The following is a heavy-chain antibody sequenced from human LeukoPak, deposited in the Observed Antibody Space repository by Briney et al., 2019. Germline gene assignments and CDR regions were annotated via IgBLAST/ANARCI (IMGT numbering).Heavy chain of an antibody. V-gene: IGHV4-34*01. Sequence: SETLSLTCAVYGGSFSGYYWSWIRQPPGKGLEWIGEINHSGSTNYNPSLKSRVTISVDASKYQFSLMLSSVPAADAALYYCARGQSKWAAGTTHLSDYWGQGTLVTVSS. J-gene: IGHJ4*02. CDR2: INHSGST. D-gene: IGHD6-13*01. CDR1: GGSFSGYY. CDR3: ARGQSKWAAGTTHLSDY.